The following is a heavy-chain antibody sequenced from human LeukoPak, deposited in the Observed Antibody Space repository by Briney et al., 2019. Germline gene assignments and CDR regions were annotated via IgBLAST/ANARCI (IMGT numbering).Heavy chain of an antibody. Sequence: KTSETLSLTCTVSGGSISSSSYYWGWIRQPPGKGLEWIGEINHSGSTNYNPSLKSRVTISVDTSKNQFSLKLSSVTAADTAVYYCARLLRVGYCSTTTCNWFDPWDQGTLVTVSS. D-gene: IGHD2-2*03. CDR2: INHSGST. CDR3: ARLLRVGYCSTTTCNWFDP. V-gene: IGHV4-39*07. J-gene: IGHJ5*02. CDR1: GGSISSSSYY.